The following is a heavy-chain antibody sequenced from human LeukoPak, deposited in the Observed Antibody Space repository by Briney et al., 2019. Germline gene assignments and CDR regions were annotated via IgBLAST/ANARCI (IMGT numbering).Heavy chain of an antibody. CDR2: IYTSGST. CDR1: GGSISSGSYY. CDR3: ARYTLCSSTFDI. Sequence: PSETLSLTCTVSGGSISSGSYYWSWIRQPAGKGLEWIGRIYTSGSTNYNPSLKSRVTISVDTSKNQFSLKLSSVTAADTAVYYCARYTLCSSTFDIWGQGTMVTVSS. J-gene: IGHJ3*02. V-gene: IGHV4-61*02. D-gene: IGHD6-6*01.